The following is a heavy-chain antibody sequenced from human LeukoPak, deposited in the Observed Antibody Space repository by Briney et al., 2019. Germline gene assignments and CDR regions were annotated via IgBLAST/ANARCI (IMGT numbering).Heavy chain of an antibody. D-gene: IGHD2-2*01. V-gene: IGHV3-21*01. CDR2: ISSSSYI. CDR3: ARANWDCSSTSCSPY. CDR1: GFTFSSYS. Sequence: GGSLRLSCAASGFTFSSYSMNWVRQAPGKGLEWVSSISSSSYIYYADSVKGRFTISRDNSKNSLYLQMNSLRAEDTAVYYCARANWDCSSTSCSPYWGQGTLVTVSS. J-gene: IGHJ4*02.